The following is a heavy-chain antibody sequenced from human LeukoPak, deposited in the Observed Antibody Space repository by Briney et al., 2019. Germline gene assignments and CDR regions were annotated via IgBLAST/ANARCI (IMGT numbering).Heavy chain of an antibody. D-gene: IGHD3-10*01. J-gene: IGHJ4*02. CDR2: ISYDGSNK. V-gene: IGHV3-30-3*01. CDR3: ARDLRPDGSGSEHDY. CDR1: GFTFSSYA. Sequence: GGSLRLSCAASGFTFSSYAMHWVRQAPGKGLEWVAVISYDGSNKYYADSVKGRFTISRDNSKDTLYLQMNSLRAVDTAVYYCARDLRPDGSGSEHDYWGQGTLVTVSS.